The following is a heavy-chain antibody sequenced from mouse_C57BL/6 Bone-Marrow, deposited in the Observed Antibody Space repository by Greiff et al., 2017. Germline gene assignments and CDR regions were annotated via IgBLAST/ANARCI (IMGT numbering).Heavy chain of an antibody. J-gene: IGHJ4*01. Sequence: EVQLVESGGGLVKPGGSLKLSCAASGFTFSDYGMHWVRQAPEKGLEWVAYISSGSSTIYYADTVKGRFTISRDNAKNTLFLQMTSLRSKDTAMYYCASSLSPHYYAMDYWGQGTSVTVSS. V-gene: IGHV5-17*01. CDR1: GFTFSDYG. CDR2: ISSGSSTI. D-gene: IGHD6-1*01. CDR3: ASSLSPHYYAMDY.